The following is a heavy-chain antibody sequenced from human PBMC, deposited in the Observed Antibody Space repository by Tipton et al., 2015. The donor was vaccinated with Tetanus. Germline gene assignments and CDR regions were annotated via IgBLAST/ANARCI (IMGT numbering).Heavy chain of an antibody. CDR3: ARGRGVAGC. CDR1: GGSFSGYY. CDR2: INHSGST. Sequence: TLSLTCAVYGGSFSGYYWSWIRQPPGKGLEWIGEINHSGSTNYNPSLKSRVTISVDTSKNQFSLKLSSVTAAGTAVYYCARGRGVAGCWGQGTLVTVSS. J-gene: IGHJ4*02. D-gene: IGHD2-15*01. V-gene: IGHV4-34*01.